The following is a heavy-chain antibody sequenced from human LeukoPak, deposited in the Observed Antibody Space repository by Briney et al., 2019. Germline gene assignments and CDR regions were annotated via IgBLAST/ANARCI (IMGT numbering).Heavy chain of an antibody. CDR2: INPSGGST. J-gene: IGHJ4*02. Sequence: ASVKVSCKASGYTFTSYYMHWVRQAPGQGLEWMGIINPSGGSTSYAQKFQGRVTMTEDTSTDTAYMELSSLRSEDTAVYYCALDSGYNYFDYWGQGTLVTVSS. CDR1: GYTFTSYY. CDR3: ALDSGYNYFDY. D-gene: IGHD5-18*01. V-gene: IGHV1-46*01.